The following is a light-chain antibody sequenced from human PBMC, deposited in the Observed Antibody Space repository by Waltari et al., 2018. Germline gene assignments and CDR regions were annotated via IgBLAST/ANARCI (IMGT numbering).Light chain of an antibody. CDR2: SNN. Sequence: QSVLTQPPSASGTPGQRVTTSCSGSSSNIGSTGVDWYQQLPGTAPKLLIYSNNQRPSGVPDRFSDSKSGISASLAISGLQSDDEADYYCAVWDDSLNGWVFGGGTKLTVL. CDR3: AVWDDSLNGWV. V-gene: IGLV1-44*01. J-gene: IGLJ3*02. CDR1: SSNIGSTG.